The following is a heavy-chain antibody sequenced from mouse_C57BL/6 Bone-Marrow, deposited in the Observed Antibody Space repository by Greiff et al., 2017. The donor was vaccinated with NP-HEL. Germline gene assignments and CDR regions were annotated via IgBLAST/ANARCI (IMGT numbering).Heavy chain of an antibody. Sequence: QVQLKQSGPELVKPGASVKISCKASGYAFSSSCMNWVKQRPGKGLEWIGRIYPGDGDTNYNGKFKGKATLTADKSSSTAYMQLISLTSSDAAVYFCGRRMGFYGSSFAYWGQGTLVTVSA. CDR1: GYAFSSSC. CDR2: IYPGDGDT. J-gene: IGHJ3*01. CDR3: GRRMGFYGSSFAY. V-gene: IGHV1-82*01. D-gene: IGHD1-1*01.